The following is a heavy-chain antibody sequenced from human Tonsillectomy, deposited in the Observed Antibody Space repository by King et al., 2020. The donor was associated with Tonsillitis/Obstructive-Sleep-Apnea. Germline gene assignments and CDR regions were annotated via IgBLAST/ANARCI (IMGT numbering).Heavy chain of an antibody. CDR3: ASVPPYIGGYYYFDC. J-gene: IGHJ4*02. CDR1: GFTFRSYA. Sequence: VQLVESGGGLVQPGGSLRLSCAASGFTFRSYAMSWVRQAPRKGLEWVSSISVSASGTFYADSVKGRFTISRNNSKNPLYLHMNRLRAEDTAIYHCASVPPYIGGYYYFDCWGQGALVTVSS. V-gene: IGHV3-23*04. CDR2: ISVSASGT. D-gene: IGHD5-18*01.